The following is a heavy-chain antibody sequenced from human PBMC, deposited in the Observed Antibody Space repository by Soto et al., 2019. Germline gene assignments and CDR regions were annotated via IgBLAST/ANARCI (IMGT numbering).Heavy chain of an antibody. CDR3: ARQKIVGNTGFDS. J-gene: IGHJ4*02. Sequence: QVQLVQSGAEVRKPGAAVKVSCKASGYTFTFYYIHWVRQAPGQGLEWMGIINTRGGSTTYAQKFQGRVTITRDTSTSSVYMELGSLRSDDTAVYYCARQKIVGNTGFDSWGQGTLVPVSS. CDR2: INTRGGST. D-gene: IGHD1-26*01. CDR1: GYTFTFYY. V-gene: IGHV1-46*01.